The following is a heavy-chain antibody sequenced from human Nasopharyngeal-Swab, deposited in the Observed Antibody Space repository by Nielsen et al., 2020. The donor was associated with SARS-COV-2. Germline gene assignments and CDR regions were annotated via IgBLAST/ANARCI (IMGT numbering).Heavy chain of an antibody. V-gene: IGHV4-34*01. CDR1: GGSFSGYY. D-gene: IGHD3-16*02. CDR2: INHSGST. CDR3: ASSFQYVWGSYRLDY. J-gene: IGHJ4*02. Sequence: SETLSLTCAVYGGSFSGYYWSWIRQPPGKGLEWIGEINHSGSTNYNPSLKSRVTISVDTSKNQFSLKLSSVTAADTAVYYCASSFQYVWGSYRLDYWGQGALVTVSS.